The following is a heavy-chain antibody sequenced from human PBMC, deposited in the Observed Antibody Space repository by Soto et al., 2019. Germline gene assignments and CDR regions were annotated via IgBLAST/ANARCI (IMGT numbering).Heavy chain of an antibody. J-gene: IGHJ6*02. CDR1: GFTFSNYA. CDR3: ASLRGYSYGRDGYYYYGMDV. CDR2: ISYDGSNK. Sequence: PGGSLRLSCAASGFTFSNYAMHWVRQAPGMGLEWVAVISYDGSNKYYADSVKGRFTISRDNSKNTLYLQMNSLRAEDTAVYYCASLRGYSYGRDGYYYYGMDVWGQGTTVTVSS. V-gene: IGHV3-30-3*01. D-gene: IGHD5-18*01.